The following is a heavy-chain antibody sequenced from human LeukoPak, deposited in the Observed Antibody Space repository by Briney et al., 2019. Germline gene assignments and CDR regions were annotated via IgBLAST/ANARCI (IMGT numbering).Heavy chain of an antibody. CDR1: GGSISSGDYY. D-gene: IGHD4-17*01. V-gene: IGHV4-30-4*01. Sequence: SQTLSLTCTVSGGSISSGDYYWSWIRQPPGKGLEWIGYIYYSGSTYYNLSLKSRVTISVDTSKNQFSLKLSSVTAADTAVYYCARAGTVTTIRFDYWGQGTLVTVSS. J-gene: IGHJ4*02. CDR3: ARAGTVTTIRFDY. CDR2: IYYSGST.